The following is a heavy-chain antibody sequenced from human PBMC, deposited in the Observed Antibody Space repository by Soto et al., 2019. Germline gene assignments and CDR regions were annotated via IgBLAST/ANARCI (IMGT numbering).Heavy chain of an antibody. CDR1: GDSVTSHY. J-gene: IGHJ3*02. Sequence: SETLSLTCSFSGDSVTSHYLTWIRQPPGKGLEWIGYINHSGSTNYNPSLKSRLTISVDTSKNQFSLKLSSVTAADTAVYYCARDSGDSDAFDIWGQGTMVTVSS. D-gene: IGHD4-17*01. CDR2: INHSGST. V-gene: IGHV4-59*02. CDR3: ARDSGDSDAFDI.